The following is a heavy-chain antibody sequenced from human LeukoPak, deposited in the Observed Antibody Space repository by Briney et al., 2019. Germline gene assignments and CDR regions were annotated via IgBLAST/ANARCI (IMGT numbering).Heavy chain of an antibody. CDR1: GFTFSDYY. D-gene: IGHD6-19*01. Sequence: GGSLRLSCAASGFTFSDYYMSWIRQAPGKGLEWVSSISSSSSYIYYADSVKGRFTISRDNAKNSLYLQMNSLRAEDTAVYYCARATGYSSGWDFDYWGQGTLVTVSP. J-gene: IGHJ4*02. CDR3: ARATGYSSGWDFDY. CDR2: ISSSSSYI. V-gene: IGHV3-11*06.